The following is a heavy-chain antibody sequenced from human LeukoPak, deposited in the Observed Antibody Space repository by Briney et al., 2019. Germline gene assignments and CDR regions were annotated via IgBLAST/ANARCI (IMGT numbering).Heavy chain of an antibody. V-gene: IGHV4-59*01. J-gene: IGHJ2*01. CDR3: ARGRAPQWLVRTYNRYFDL. CDR1: GGSISSYY. Sequence: PSETLSLTCTVSGGSISSYYWSWIRQPPGKGLEWIGYIYYSGSTNYNPSLKSRVTISVDTSKNQFSLKLSSVTAADTAVYYCARGRAPQWLVRTYNRYFDLWGRGALVTVSS. D-gene: IGHD6-19*01. CDR2: IYYSGST.